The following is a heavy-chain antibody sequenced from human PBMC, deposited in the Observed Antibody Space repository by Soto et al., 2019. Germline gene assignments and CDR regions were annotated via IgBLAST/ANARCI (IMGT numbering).Heavy chain of an antibody. CDR3: ARAGHGVIGHFDY. V-gene: IGHV4-4*07. J-gene: IGHJ4*02. Sequence: SEPLSLTCTVSGGSITSYYWNWIRQPAGKGLEWIGRIFTSGNTNYNPSLESRVTMSIDKFTNQFSLKLNSVTAADTAVFYCARAGHGVIGHFDYWGQGALVTVSS. D-gene: IGHD2-21*01. CDR1: GGSITSYY. CDR2: IFTSGNT.